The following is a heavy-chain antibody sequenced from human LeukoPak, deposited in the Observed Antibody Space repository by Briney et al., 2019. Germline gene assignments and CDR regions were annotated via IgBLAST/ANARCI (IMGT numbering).Heavy chain of an antibody. V-gene: IGHV4-59*01. D-gene: IGHD6-19*01. J-gene: IGHJ2*01. CDR2: IYYSGST. CDR1: GGSISSYY. CDR3: ARERVAVAGTKGTDWYFDL. Sequence: SETLSLTCTVSGGSISSYYWSWIRQPPGKGLEWIGYIYYSGSTNYNPSLKSRVTISVDTSKNQFSLKLSSVTAADTAVYYCARERVAVAGTKGTDWYFDLWGRGTLVTVSS.